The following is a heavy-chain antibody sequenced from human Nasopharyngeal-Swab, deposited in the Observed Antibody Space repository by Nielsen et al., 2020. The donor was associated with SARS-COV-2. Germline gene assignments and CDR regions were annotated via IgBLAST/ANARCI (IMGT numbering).Heavy chain of an antibody. D-gene: IGHD6-13*01. Sequence: ASVKVSCKASGYTFTSYDINWVRQATGQGLEWMGGMNPNSGNTGYAQKFQGRVTMTRNTSISTAYMELSSLRSEDTAVYYCARVSPLPYSSSWYYFDYWGQGALVTVSS. J-gene: IGHJ4*02. CDR3: ARVSPLPYSSSWYYFDY. V-gene: IGHV1-8*01. CDR2: MNPNSGNT. CDR1: GYTFTSYD.